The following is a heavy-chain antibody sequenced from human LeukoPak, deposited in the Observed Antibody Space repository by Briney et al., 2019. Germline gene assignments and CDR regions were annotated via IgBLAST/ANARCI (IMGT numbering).Heavy chain of an antibody. D-gene: IGHD2-21*01. V-gene: IGHV3-33*08. J-gene: IGHJ6*02. CDR3: ARVVEAYYYYYGMDV. Sequence: GRSLRLSCAASGFTFSSYGMHWVRQAPGKGLEWVAVIWYDGSSKYYADSVKGRFTISRDNSKNTLYLQMNSLRAEDTAVYYCARVVEAYYYYYGMDVWGQGTTVTVSS. CDR1: GFTFSSYG. CDR2: IWYDGSSK.